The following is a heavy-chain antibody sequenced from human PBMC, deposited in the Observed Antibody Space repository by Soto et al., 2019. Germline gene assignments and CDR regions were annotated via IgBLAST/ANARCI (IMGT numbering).Heavy chain of an antibody. CDR2: IIPIFGTT. CDR1: GGTLSSYV. Sequence: GFSVKVSCKASGGTLSSYVISWVRQAPGQGLEWMGGIIPIFGTTTYGEKFQGRVTITADESTSTTYMELSSLKSEDTAVYYCARDPRQDCSGETCYYSWGQGTLVTVSS. J-gene: IGHJ4*02. CDR3: ARDPRQDCSGETCYYS. D-gene: IGHD2-15*01. V-gene: IGHV1-69*13.